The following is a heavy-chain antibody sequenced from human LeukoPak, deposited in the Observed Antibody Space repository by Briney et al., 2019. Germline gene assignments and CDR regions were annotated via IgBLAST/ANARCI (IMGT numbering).Heavy chain of an antibody. V-gene: IGHV5-51*01. CDR3: ARQLTTLRGFDI. CDR2: IYPDDSDT. D-gene: IGHD1-1*01. CDR1: GYTFTTSW. Sequence: GESLKISCKGSGYTFTTSWIAWVRQLPGKGLEWMGIIYPDDSDTRYSPSFQGQVTISVDKSINTAYLQWTSLKASDTAMYYCARQLTTLRGFDIWGQGTMVTASS. J-gene: IGHJ3*02.